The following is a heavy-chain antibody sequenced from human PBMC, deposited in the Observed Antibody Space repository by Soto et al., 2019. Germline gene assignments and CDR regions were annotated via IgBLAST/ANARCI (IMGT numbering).Heavy chain of an antibody. D-gene: IGHD1-1*01. CDR3: AKDRPRRTSGYFFDY. J-gene: IGHJ4*02. V-gene: IGHV4-4*02. CDR2: IYHSGST. Sequence: SGTLSLTCAVSVGSISSSNWWSWVRQPPGKGLEWIGEIYHSGSTNYNPSLKGRFYISRDNSKNTVSLHMNSLRAEDTALYYCAKDRPRRTSGYFFDYWGQGTPVTVSS. CDR1: VGSISSSNW.